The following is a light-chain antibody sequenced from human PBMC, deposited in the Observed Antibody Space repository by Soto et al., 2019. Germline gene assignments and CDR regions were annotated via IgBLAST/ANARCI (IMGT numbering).Light chain of an antibody. Sequence: QSVLTQPPSVSGAPGQRVTSSCTGSSSNIGAGYDVHWYQQLPGTAPKLLIYNNNNRPSGVPDRFSGSKSGTSASLAITGLQAEDEADYYCQSYDSSLSGYVFGTGTKLTVL. J-gene: IGLJ1*01. CDR2: NNN. CDR1: SSNIGAGYD. V-gene: IGLV1-40*01. CDR3: QSYDSSLSGYV.